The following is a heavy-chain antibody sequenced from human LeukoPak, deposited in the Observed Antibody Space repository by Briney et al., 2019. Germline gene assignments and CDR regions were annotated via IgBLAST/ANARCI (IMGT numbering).Heavy chain of an antibody. D-gene: IGHD5-18*01. Sequence: GGSLRLSCATSGFNFDRYTIHWVRQAPGKGLEWVSLAGWAGGTTYYSDSVRGRFTISRDSGKNSVYLQMNSLTTDDTAFYFCAKELDTMFFDYWGQGALVAVSS. CDR2: AGWAGGTT. CDR3: AKELDTMFFDY. CDR1: GFNFDRYT. V-gene: IGHV3-43*01. J-gene: IGHJ4*02.